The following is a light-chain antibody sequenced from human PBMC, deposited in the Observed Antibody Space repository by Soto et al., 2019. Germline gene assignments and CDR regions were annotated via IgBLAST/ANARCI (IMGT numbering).Light chain of an antibody. CDR2: AAS. CDR3: QQSYSTPWT. Sequence: DIQVTQSPSSLSEPVRPIVNITGRTSQGIRSALGWYQQKPGKVPKLLIYAASTLRSGVPSRFSGSGSGRDFTLTINWLQPEDFATYYCQQSYSTPWTFGKGPTVAI. J-gene: IGKJ1*01. V-gene: IGKV1-17*01. CDR1: QGIRSA.